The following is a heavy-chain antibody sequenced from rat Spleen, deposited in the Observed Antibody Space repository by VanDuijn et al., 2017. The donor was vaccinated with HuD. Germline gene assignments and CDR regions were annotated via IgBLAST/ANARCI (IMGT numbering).Heavy chain of an antibody. Sequence: EVRLVESGGGLVRPGGSLKLSCAASGFTFSNYGMAWVRQAPTKGLEWVASSSNGGDNSYYRDSVKGRFTISRDNAKNTLYLQMDSLRSEDTATYYCARQDYGGYWFAYWGQGTLVTVSS. CDR3: ARQDYGGYWFAY. J-gene: IGHJ3*01. CDR1: GFTFSNYG. D-gene: IGHD1-11*01. V-gene: IGHV5S13*01. CDR2: SSNGGDNS.